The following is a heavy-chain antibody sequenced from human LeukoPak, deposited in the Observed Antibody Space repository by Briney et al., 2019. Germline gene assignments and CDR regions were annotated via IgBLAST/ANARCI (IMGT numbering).Heavy chain of an antibody. CDR3: AKADYYDSSGYYYGSGFDY. V-gene: IGHV3-23*01. Sequence: GGSLRLSCAASGFTFSSYAMSWVRQAPGKGLEWVSAISGSGGCTYYADSVKGRFTISRDNSKNTLYLQMNSLRAEDTAVYYCAKADYYDSSGYYYGSGFDYWGQGTLVTVSS. CDR1: GFTFSSYA. D-gene: IGHD3-22*01. J-gene: IGHJ4*02. CDR2: ISGSGGCT.